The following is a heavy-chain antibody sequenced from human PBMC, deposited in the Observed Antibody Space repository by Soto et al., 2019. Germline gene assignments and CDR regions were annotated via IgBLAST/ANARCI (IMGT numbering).Heavy chain of an antibody. CDR3: AKSGNSSSLNY. Sequence: PGGSLRLSCAASGFTFSSYGMHWVRQAPGKGLEWVAVISYDGSNKYYADSVKGRFTISRDNSKNTLYLQMNSLRAEDTAVYYCAKSGNSSSLNYWGQGTLVTVSS. CDR1: GFTFSSYG. V-gene: IGHV3-30*18. J-gene: IGHJ4*02. D-gene: IGHD6-6*01. CDR2: ISYDGSNK.